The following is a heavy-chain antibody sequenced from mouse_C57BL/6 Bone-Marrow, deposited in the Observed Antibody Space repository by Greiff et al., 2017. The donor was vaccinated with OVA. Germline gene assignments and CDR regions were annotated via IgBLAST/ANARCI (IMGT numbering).Heavy chain of an antibody. CDR2: INYDGSST. Sequence: EVQRVESEGGLVQPGSSMKLSCTASGFTFSDYYMAWVRQVPEKGLEWVANINYDGSSTYYLDSLKSRFIISRDNAKNILYLQMSSLKSEDTATYYCARGYDYEYYFDYWGQGTTLTVSS. J-gene: IGHJ2*01. V-gene: IGHV5-16*01. D-gene: IGHD2-4*01. CDR1: GFTFSDYY. CDR3: ARGYDYEYYFDY.